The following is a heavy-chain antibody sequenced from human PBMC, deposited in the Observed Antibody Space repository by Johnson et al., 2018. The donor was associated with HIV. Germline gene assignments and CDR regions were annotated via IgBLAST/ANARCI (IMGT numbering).Heavy chain of an antibody. D-gene: IGHD6-6*01. CDR3: VRAEQLAGGAFDI. V-gene: IGHV3-30*04. Sequence: VQLVESGGGLVQPGGSLRLSCAASGFSFSSYAMHWVRQAPGKGLEWVAVISYHGSNKYYADSVKGRFSISRDNSKNTLYLQMNSLRAEDTAVYYCVRAEQLAGGAFDIWGQGTMVTVSS. CDR2: ISYHGSNK. CDR1: GFSFSSYA. J-gene: IGHJ3*02.